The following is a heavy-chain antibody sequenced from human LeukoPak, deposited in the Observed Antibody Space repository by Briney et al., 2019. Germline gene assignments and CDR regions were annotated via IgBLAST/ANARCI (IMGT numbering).Heavy chain of an antibody. CDR2: ISSDGKTE. Sequence: QTGGSLRLSCLASGFAFSSCGMHWVRQAPGKGLEWVAVISSDGKTEIYADSVRGRFTISRDNSKGTHYLQMNSLRSEDTAVYYCARAQPTLISRSFDCWGQGALVTVSS. J-gene: IGHJ4*02. D-gene: IGHD3-10*01. V-gene: IGHV3-30*03. CDR1: GFAFSSCG. CDR3: ARAQPTLISRSFDC.